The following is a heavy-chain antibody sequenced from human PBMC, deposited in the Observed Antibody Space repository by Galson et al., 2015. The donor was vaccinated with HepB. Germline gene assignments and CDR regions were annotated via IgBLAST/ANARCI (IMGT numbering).Heavy chain of an antibody. J-gene: IGHJ4*02. V-gene: IGHV4-39*01. D-gene: IGHD5-24*01. CDR1: GGSIINNDYY. CDR2: IFYTGKT. CDR3: ARHGGDDLSSRPHPVDY. Sequence: AILFLSCSVSGGSIINNDYYWGWIRQPPGKWLEWIGSIFYTGKTFYNPSLKSRVIISVDRSKNQFSLKLYSVTAADTAVFYCARHGGDDLSSRPHPVDYRGRGTLVTVAS.